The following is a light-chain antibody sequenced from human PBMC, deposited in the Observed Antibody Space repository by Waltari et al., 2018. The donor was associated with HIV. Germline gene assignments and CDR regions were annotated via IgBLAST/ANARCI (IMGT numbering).Light chain of an antibody. Sequence: SALTQPRAVSGSPGQSVTISRTGTSSDVGGYDSVSWYLQHPGNVPKLIIYEVINRPSGVPDRFSGSKSGNTASLTISGLQTDDEADYFCCSYAGTYTYVLFGGGTKLTVL. V-gene: IGLV2-11*01. CDR1: SSDVGGYDS. J-gene: IGLJ3*02. CDR2: EVI. CDR3: CSYAGTYTYVL.